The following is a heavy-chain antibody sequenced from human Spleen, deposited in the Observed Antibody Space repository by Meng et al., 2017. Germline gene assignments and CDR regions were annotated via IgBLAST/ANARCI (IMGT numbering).Heavy chain of an antibody. D-gene: IGHD4-11*01. CDR3: ARGPTTMAHDFDY. CDR1: GGSFSDYY. Sequence: QVKPQHWGRGLFKPSESLSLTCVVSGGSFSDYYWSWIRPPPGKGLEWIGEINHSGSTNYNPSLESRATISVDTSQNNLSLKLSSVTAADSAVYYCARGPTTMAHDFDYWGQGTLVTVSS. CDR2: INHSGST. J-gene: IGHJ4*02. V-gene: IGHV4-34*01.